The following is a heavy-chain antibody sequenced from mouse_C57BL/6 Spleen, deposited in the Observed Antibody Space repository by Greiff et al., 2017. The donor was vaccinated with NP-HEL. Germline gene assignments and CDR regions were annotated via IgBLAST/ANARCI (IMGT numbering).Heavy chain of an antibody. V-gene: IGHV5-16*01. CDR2: INYDGSST. Sequence: EVKLMESEGGLVQPGSSMKLSCTASGFTFSDYYMAWVRQVPEKGLEWVANINYDGSSTYYLDSLKSRFIISRDNAKNILYLQMSSLKSEDTATYYCARDMKNYGNYESGMDYWGQGTSVTVSS. CDR3: ARDMKNYGNYESGMDY. CDR1: GFTFSDYY. D-gene: IGHD2-1*01. J-gene: IGHJ4*01.